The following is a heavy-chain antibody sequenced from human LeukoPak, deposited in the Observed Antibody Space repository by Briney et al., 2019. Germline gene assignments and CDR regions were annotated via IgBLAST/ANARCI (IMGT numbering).Heavy chain of an antibody. Sequence: SETLSLTCTVSGGSISSYYWSWIRQPPGKGLEWIGYIYYSGSTNYNPSLKSRVTISVDTSKNQFSLKLSSATAADTAVYYCARNSYSYGYLTGYYFDFWGQGTLVTVSS. CDR1: GGSISSYY. V-gene: IGHV4-59*01. J-gene: IGHJ4*02. D-gene: IGHD5-18*01. CDR3: ARNSYSYGYLTGYYFDF. CDR2: IYYSGST.